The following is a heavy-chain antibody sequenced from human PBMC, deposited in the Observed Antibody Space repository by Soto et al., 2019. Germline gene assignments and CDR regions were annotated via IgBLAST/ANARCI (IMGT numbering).Heavy chain of an antibody. J-gene: IGHJ4*02. V-gene: IGHV1-69*12. Sequence: QVQLVQSGAEVKKPGSSVKVSCKASGGTFSSYAISWVRQAPGQGLEWMGGIIPIFGTANYAQKFQGRVTITADESPSPAYMELRSVRSEDTAVDYFARTSTTVTTSEVWGQGTLGNVSA. CDR1: GGTFSSYA. D-gene: IGHD4-17*01. CDR2: IIPIFGTA. CDR3: ARTSTTVTTSEV.